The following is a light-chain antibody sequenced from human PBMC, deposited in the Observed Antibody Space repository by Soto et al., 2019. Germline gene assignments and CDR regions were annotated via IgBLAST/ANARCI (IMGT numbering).Light chain of an antibody. V-gene: IGKV1-5*03. CDR1: QSISGW. CDR2: KAS. J-gene: IGKJ1*01. CDR3: QLYDSYSGT. Sequence: IQMTQSPSTLSASVGDRVTIICRASQSISGWLAWYQQKPGKAPNLLIYKASSLESGVPSRFSGSGSGTEFTLTISSLQPDDFATYYCQLYDSYSGTFGQGTEVDI.